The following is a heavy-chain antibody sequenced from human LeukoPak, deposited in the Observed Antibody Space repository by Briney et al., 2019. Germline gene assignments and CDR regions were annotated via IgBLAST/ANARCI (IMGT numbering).Heavy chain of an antibody. CDR2: ISSSSSYI. CDR3: ARDPAIAAAGID. J-gene: IGHJ4*02. D-gene: IGHD6-13*01. Sequence: GGVLRLSCAAPGFTFSSYSMNWVRQAPGKGLEWVSSISSSSSYIYYADSVKGRFTISRDNAKNSLYLQMNSLRAEDTAVYYCARDPAIAAAGIDWGQGTLVTVSS. V-gene: IGHV3-21*01. CDR1: GFTFSSYS.